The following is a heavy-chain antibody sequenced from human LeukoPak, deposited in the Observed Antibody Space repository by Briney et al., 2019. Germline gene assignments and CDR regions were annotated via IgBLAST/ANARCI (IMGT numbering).Heavy chain of an antibody. Sequence: PGWSLRLSCAASGFTFSSYAMSWVRQAPGKGLEWVSAISGSGGSTYYADPVKGRFTISRDNSKNTLYLQMNSLRAEDTAVYYCAKDISTIFGPSDYWGQGTLVTVSS. D-gene: IGHD3-3*01. CDR1: GFTFSSYA. J-gene: IGHJ4*02. V-gene: IGHV3-23*01. CDR3: AKDISTIFGPSDY. CDR2: ISGSGGST.